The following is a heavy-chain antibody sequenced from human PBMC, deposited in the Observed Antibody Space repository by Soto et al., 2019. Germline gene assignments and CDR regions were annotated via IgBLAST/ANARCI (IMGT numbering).Heavy chain of an antibody. V-gene: IGHV3-30-3*01. D-gene: IGHD5-18*01. J-gene: IGHJ3*02. Sequence: QVQLVESGGGVVQPGRSLRLSCAASGFSFSIYAMHWVRQAPGKGLEWVAVISYHGSTEYYGDSVKGRFTISRDNSKNTLYLQMYSLRPEDTAIYCCGRGYSYGPDWESDALDIWGQGAMVTVSS. CDR1: GFSFSIYA. CDR3: GRGYSYGPDWESDALDI. CDR2: ISYHGSTE.